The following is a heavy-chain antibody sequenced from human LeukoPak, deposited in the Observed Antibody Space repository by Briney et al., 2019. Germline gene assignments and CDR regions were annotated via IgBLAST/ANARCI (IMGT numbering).Heavy chain of an antibody. CDR1: GGSISEYY. J-gene: IGHJ5*02. CDR2: INSSGST. Sequence: SETLSLTCTVSGGSISEYYWSWIRQTAGKGLQYIGRINSSGSTNYNPSLKSRVTMSVDPSKNQFSLRLTSVTAADTAVYYCARRRVDRRGYSYGYRSQGFDPWGQGTLVTVSS. V-gene: IGHV4-4*07. CDR3: ARRRVDRRGYSYGYRSQGFDP. D-gene: IGHD5-18*01.